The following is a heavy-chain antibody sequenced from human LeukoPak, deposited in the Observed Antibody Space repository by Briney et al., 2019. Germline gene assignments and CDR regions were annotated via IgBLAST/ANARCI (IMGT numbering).Heavy chain of an antibody. CDR3: ARKQSAGYSSGWYLGGFDY. CDR1: GGSFSGYY. Sequence: KSSETLSLTCAVYGGSFSGYYWSWIRQPPGKGLEWIGEINHSGTTNYNPSLKSRVTISVDTSKNQFSLRLSSVTAADTAVYYCARKQSAGYSSGWYLGGFDYWGQGTLVTVSS. CDR2: INHSGTT. D-gene: IGHD6-19*01. V-gene: IGHV4-34*01. J-gene: IGHJ4*02.